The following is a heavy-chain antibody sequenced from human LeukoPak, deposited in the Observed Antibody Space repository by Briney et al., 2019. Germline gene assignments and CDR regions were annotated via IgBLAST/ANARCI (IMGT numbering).Heavy chain of an antibody. J-gene: IGHJ4*02. CDR2: IVPLLGTT. V-gene: IGHV1-69*04. CDR1: GGTFRSYV. CDR3: ARDFSGSDPHEGY. Sequence: ASVKVSCKAAGGTFRSYVINWVRHAPGQGLEWMGRIVPLLGTTIYAQKFQGRVTITADRVTRTAYMELSSLRSEDTAVYYCARDFSGSDPHEGYWGQGTLVTVSS. D-gene: IGHD6-19*01.